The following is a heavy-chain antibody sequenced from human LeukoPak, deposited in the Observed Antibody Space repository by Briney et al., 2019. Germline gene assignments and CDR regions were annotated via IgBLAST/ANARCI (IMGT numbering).Heavy chain of an antibody. D-gene: IGHD5-18*01. J-gene: IGHJ4*02. V-gene: IGHV3-30*18. CDR3: AKHLDTAMVSSYFDY. CDR2: ISYDGSNK. Sequence: GRSLRLSCAASGFTFSSYGMHWVRQAPGKGLEWVAVISYDGSNKYYADSVKGRFTISRDNSKNTLYLQMNSLRAEDTAVYYCAKHLDTAMVSSYFDYWGQGTLVTVSS. CDR1: GFTFSSYG.